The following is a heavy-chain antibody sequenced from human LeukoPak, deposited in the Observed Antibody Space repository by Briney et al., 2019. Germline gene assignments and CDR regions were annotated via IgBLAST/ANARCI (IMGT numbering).Heavy chain of an antibody. CDR1: RGSIRSYH. CDR3: ARDGGYDSPGIDY. J-gene: IGHJ4*02. V-gene: IGHV4-59*01. Sequence: SETLSQTCTGSRGSIRSYHWRWIRQSPGKGLEWIGYVSDRGGTNYNPSLKSRVTISVDTSKNQFSLKLRSVTAADTAVYYCARDGGYDSPGIDYWGQGTLVTVSS. D-gene: IGHD3-22*01. CDR2: VSDRGGT.